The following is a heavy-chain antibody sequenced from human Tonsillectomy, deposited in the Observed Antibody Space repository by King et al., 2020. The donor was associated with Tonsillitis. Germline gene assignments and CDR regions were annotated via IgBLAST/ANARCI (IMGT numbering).Heavy chain of an antibody. V-gene: IGHV4-34*01. Sequence: VQLQQSGAGLLKPSETLSLTCAVYGGSFSGYYWSWIRQPPGKGLEWIGEINHSGSTNYNPSLKSRVTISVDTSKNQFSLKLSSVTAADTAVYYCARRGYWKYDSSGYWSFDPWGQGTLVTVSS. CDR2: INHSGST. CDR3: ARRGYWKYDSSGYWSFDP. D-gene: IGHD3-22*01. J-gene: IGHJ5*02. CDR1: GGSFSGYY.